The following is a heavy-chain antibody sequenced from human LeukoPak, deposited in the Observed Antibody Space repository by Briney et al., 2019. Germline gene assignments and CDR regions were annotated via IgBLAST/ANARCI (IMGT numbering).Heavy chain of an antibody. D-gene: IGHD1-26*01. CDR2: ISAYNGNT. CDR3: ARNGGSYYGPWYFDL. CDR1: GYTFTSYG. V-gene: IGHV1-18*01. J-gene: IGHJ2*01. Sequence: GASVKVSCKASGYTFTSYGISWVRQAPGQGLEWMGWISAYNGNTSYAQKLQGRVTMTTDTSTSTAYMELRSLRSDDTAVYYCARNGGSYYGPWYFDLWGRGTLVTVSS.